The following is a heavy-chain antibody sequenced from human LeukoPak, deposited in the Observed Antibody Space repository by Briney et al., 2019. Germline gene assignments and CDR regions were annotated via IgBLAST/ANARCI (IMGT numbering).Heavy chain of an antibody. CDR2: IKHDGREK. J-gene: IGHJ4*02. CDR3: ARVYYDFWSGYYKEYYFDY. CDR1: GFTFSSSW. D-gene: IGHD3-3*01. V-gene: IGHV3-7*01. Sequence: GGSLRLSCAASGFTFSSSWMNWVRQAPGKALEWVANIKHDGREKYYADSVKGRFTISRDNAKNSLYLQMNSLRAEDTAVYYCARVYYDFWSGYYKEYYFDYWAREPWSPSPQ.